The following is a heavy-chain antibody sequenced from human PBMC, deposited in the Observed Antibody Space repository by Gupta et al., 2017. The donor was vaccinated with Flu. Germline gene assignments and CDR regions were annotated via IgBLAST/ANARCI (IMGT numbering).Heavy chain of an antibody. Sequence: QVQLVESGGGVVQPGRSLRLSCAASGFTFSSYGMHWVRQAQGKGLEWVEVIWYDGSNKYYADSVKGRFTISRDNSKNTLYLQMNSLRAEDTAVYYCARDTNLRIRIYYDDERPNPELDAFDIWGQGTMVTVAS. CDR2: IWYDGSNK. J-gene: IGHJ3*02. CDR1: GFTFSSYG. V-gene: IGHV3-33*01. CDR3: ARDTNLRIRIYYDDERPNPELDAFDI. D-gene: IGHD3-22*01.